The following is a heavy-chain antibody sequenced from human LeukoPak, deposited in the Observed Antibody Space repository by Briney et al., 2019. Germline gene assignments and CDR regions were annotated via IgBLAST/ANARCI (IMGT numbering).Heavy chain of an antibody. D-gene: IGHD2-2*01. Sequence: PGGSLRLSCAASGFTFSSYAVNWVRQAPGKGLEWVSGLIRGGGTTHYADSVKGRFTISSDYSSNTLYLQMNSLRPEDTALYYCAKDHCSRTNCYAGPDYWGQGTLVTVSS. CDR3: AKDHCSRTNCYAGPDY. CDR2: LIRGGGTT. V-gene: IGHV3-23*01. CDR1: GFTFSSYA. J-gene: IGHJ4*02.